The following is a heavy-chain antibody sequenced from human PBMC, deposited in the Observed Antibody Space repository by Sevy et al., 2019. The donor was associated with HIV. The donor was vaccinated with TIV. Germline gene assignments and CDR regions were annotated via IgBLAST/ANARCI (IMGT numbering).Heavy chain of an antibody. D-gene: IGHD2-15*01. J-gene: IGHJ6*02. CDR3: ARDLVVVAATHYYYYYGMDV. V-gene: IGHV4-4*07. Sequence: SETLSLTCTVSGGSISSYYWSWIRQPAGKGLEWIGRIYTSGSTNYNPSLTSRVPMSVDTSKNQFSLKLSSVTAADTAVYYCARDLVVVAATHYYYYYGMDVWGQGTTVTVSS. CDR2: IYTSGST. CDR1: GGSISSYY.